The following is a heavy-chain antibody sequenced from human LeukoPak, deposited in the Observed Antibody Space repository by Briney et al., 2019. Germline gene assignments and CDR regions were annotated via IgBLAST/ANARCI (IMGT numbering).Heavy chain of an antibody. V-gene: IGHV4-59*01. Sequence: SETLSLTCTVSGGSISSYYWSWIRQPPGKGLEWIGYIYYSGSTNYNPSLKSRVTISVDTSKNQFSLKLSSVTAADTAVYYCARERYSSNWYRYWGQGTLVTVSS. J-gene: IGHJ4*02. CDR3: ARERYSSNWYRY. CDR2: IYYSGST. CDR1: GGSISSYY. D-gene: IGHD6-13*01.